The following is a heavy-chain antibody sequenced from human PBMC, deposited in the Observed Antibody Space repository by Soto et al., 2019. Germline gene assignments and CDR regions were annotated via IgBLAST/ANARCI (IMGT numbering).Heavy chain of an antibody. CDR1: GFSFSSYS. V-gene: IGHV3-21*01. CDR3: ASTMGWPYGIDV. D-gene: IGHD3-10*01. Sequence: GGSLRLSGAASGFSFSSYSMNWVRRAPGKGLEWVSSISSSSSYIYYADSVKGRFTISRDNAKNSLYLQMNSLRAEDTAVYYCASTMGWPYGIDVWGQGTTVTV. J-gene: IGHJ6*02. CDR2: ISSSSSYI.